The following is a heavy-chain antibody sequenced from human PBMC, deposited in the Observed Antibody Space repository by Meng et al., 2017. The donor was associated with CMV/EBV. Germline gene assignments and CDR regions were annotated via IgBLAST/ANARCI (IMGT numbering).Heavy chain of an antibody. CDR2: ISSSSSYI. V-gene: IGHV3-21*01. D-gene: IGHD4-23*01. Sequence: GESLKISCAASGFTFSSYGMNWVRQAPGKGLEWVSSISSSSSYIYYADSVKGRFTISRDNAKNSLYLQMNSLRAEDTAVYYCARFSFYGGNSVAFDYYYGMDVWGQGTTVTVSS. J-gene: IGHJ6*02. CDR3: ARFSFYGGNSVAFDYYYGMDV. CDR1: GFTFSSYG.